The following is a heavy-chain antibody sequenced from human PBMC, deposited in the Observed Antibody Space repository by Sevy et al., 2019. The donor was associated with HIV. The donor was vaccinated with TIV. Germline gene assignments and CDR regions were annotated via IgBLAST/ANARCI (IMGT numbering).Heavy chain of an antibody. CDR3: ARLYGDYVDY. CDR1: GFTFSSYE. D-gene: IGHD2-2*02. Sequence: GGSLRLSCEASGFTFSSYEMNWVRQAPGKGLEWVSYISSSGSTIYYADSVKGRFTISRDNAKNSLYLQMNSLRAEDTAVYYCARLYGDYVDYWGQGTLVTVSS. V-gene: IGHV3-48*03. CDR2: ISSSGSTI. J-gene: IGHJ4*02.